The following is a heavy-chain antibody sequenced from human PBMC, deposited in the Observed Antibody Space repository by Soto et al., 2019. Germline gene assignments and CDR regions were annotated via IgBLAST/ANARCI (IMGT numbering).Heavy chain of an antibody. CDR1: GYTFTSYY. J-gene: IGHJ3*02. CDR2: INPRGGST. Sequence: QVQLVQSGAEVKKPGASVKVSCKASGYTFTSYYMYWVRQAPGQGLEWMGIINPRGGSTYYAQKFQGKVTMTRDTSTSTVYMELSSLRSEDTAVYYCARVLMTTVTTFALDIWGQGTMVTVSS. CDR3: ARVLMTTVTTFALDI. V-gene: IGHV1-46*01. D-gene: IGHD4-17*01.